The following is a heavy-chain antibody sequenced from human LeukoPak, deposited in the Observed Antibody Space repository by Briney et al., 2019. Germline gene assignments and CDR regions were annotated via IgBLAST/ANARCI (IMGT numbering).Heavy chain of an antibody. CDR3: ARESTAPYDSSGYYNV. CDR2: TYYSGST. CDR1: GGSISSSSYY. V-gene: IGHV4-39*02. J-gene: IGHJ4*02. D-gene: IGHD3-22*01. Sequence: SETLSLTCTVSGGSISSSSYYWGWIRQPPGKGLEWIGSTYYSGSTYYNPSLKSRVTISVDTSKNQFSLKLSSVTAADTAVYYCARESTAPYDSSGYYNVWGQGTLVTVSS.